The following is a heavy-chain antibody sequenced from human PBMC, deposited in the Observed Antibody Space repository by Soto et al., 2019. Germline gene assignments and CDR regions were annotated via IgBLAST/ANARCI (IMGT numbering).Heavy chain of an antibody. Sequence: GGSLRLSCAASGFTFSSYAMSWVRQAPGKGLEWVSAISGSGGSTYHADSVKGRFTISRDNSKNTLYLQMNSLRAEDTAVYYCAKGGEYYDILTGYYRPGAFDIWGQGTMVTVSS. CDR3: AKGGEYYDILTGYYRPGAFDI. CDR2: ISGSGGST. D-gene: IGHD3-9*01. CDR1: GFTFSSYA. J-gene: IGHJ3*02. V-gene: IGHV3-23*01.